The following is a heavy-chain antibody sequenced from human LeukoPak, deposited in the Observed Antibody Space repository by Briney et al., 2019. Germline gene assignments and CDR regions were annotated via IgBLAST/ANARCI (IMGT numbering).Heavy chain of an antibody. CDR2: INHSGST. D-gene: IGHD3-10*01. Sequence: SETLSLTCAVYGGSFSGYYWSWIRQPPGKGLEWIGEINHSGSTNYNPSLKSRVTISVDTSKNQFSLKLSSVTAADTAVYYCARDQYDYYGSGSYYFLFDYWGQGTLVTVSS. J-gene: IGHJ4*02. CDR1: GGSFSGYY. CDR3: ARDQYDYYGSGSYYFLFDY. V-gene: IGHV4-34*01.